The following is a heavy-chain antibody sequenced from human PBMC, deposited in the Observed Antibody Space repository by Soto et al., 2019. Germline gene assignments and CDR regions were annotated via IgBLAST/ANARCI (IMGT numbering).Heavy chain of an antibody. CDR3: ARSTTDYDFWSGYYRNWFDP. V-gene: IGHV1-8*01. Sequence: KGAPASVKVSCKASGYTFTSYDINWVRQATGQGLEWMGWMNPNSGNTGYAQKFQGRVTMTRNTSISTAYMELSSLRSEDTAVYYCARSTTDYDFWSGYYRNWFDPWGQGTLVTVSS. J-gene: IGHJ5*02. D-gene: IGHD3-3*01. CDR1: GYTFTSYD. CDR2: MNPNSGNT.